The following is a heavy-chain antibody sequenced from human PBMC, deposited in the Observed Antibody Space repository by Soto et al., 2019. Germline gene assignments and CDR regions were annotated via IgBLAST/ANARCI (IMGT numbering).Heavy chain of an antibody. V-gene: IGHV3-23*01. CDR1: GFTFSSYA. J-gene: IGHJ4*02. Sequence: GGSLRLSCAASGFTFSSYAMSWVRQAPGKGLEWVSAISGSGGSTYYADSVKGRFTISRDNSKNTLYLQMNSLRAEDTAVYYCAKDNNTIFGVVIRAFDYWGQGTLVTVS. CDR3: AKDNNTIFGVVIRAFDY. CDR2: ISGSGGST. D-gene: IGHD3-3*01.